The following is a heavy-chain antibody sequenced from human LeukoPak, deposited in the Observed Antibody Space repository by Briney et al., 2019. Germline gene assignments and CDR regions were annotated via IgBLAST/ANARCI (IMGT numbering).Heavy chain of an antibody. CDR2: IYYSGST. CDR3: ARTYGSSGLGYFDL. D-gene: IGHD6-13*01. V-gene: IGHV4-59*01. CDR1: GGSIRSYY. J-gene: IGHJ2*01. Sequence: SETLSLTCTVSGGSIRSYYWSWIRQPPGKGLEWIGYIYYSGSTNYSPSLKSRLTISVDTSKNQFSLKLSSVTAADTAVYYCARTYGSSGLGYFDLWGRGTLVTVSS.